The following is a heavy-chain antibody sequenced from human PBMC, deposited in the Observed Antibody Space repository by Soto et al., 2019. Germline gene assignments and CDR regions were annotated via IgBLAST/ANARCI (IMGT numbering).Heavy chain of an antibody. J-gene: IGHJ4*02. CDR2: ISTDGSST. V-gene: IGHV3-74*01. CDR3: ASATGSTHPFDY. Sequence: EVQLVESGGGLVQPGGSLRLSCAATGFTFSTYWMHWVRQGPGKGLVWVSRISTDGSSTTYADSVKGRFTISRDNAKNTLYLQMNSLRAEDTAVYFCASATGSTHPFDYWGQGSLGTVSS. CDR1: GFTFSTYW. D-gene: IGHD2-2*01.